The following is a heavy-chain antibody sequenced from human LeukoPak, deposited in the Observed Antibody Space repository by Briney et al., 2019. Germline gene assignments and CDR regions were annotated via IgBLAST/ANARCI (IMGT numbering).Heavy chain of an antibody. CDR1: GYTFTSYY. CDR3: ARGTALKLYLGTNGVSYYFDY. D-gene: IGHD2-8*01. CDR2: INPSGGST. V-gene: IGHV1-46*01. Sequence: ASVKVSCKASGYTFTSYYMHWVRQAPGQGLEWMGIINPSGGSTSYAQKFQGRVTMTRDMSTSTVYMELSSLRSEDTAVYYCARGTALKLYLGTNGVSYYFDYWGQGTLVTVSS. J-gene: IGHJ4*02.